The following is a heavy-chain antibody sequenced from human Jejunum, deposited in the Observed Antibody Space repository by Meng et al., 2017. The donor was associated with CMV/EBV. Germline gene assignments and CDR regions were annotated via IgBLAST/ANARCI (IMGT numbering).Heavy chain of an antibody. D-gene: IGHD6-13*01. CDR1: GGSISGYY. CDR2: VYMSGST. J-gene: IGHJ4*02. CDR3: ARDRMAAPGTFEY. V-gene: IGHV4-4*07. Sequence: VHRQEWGPGLVKPSETLSLTCTVSGGSISGYYWNWIRQPAGKGLEWIGRVYMSGSTNYNPSLRSRVAMSVDTSKTQFSLRLTSVTAADTAVYYCARDRMAAPGTFEYWGQGTLVTVSS.